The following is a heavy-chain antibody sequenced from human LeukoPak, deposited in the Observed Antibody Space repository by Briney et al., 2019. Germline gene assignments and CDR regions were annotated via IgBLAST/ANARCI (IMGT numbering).Heavy chain of an antibody. CDR3: AKATITMIVVVGPPDY. CDR2: ISPSNISS. Sequence: GGSLRLSCAASGFTFSSYAMSWVRQAPGKGLEWVSSISPSNISSYYADSVRGRFTISRDNSKSTLYLQMNSLRAEDTAVYYCAKATITMIVVVGPPDYWGQGTLVTVSS. V-gene: IGHV3-23*01. D-gene: IGHD3-22*01. CDR1: GFTFSSYA. J-gene: IGHJ4*02.